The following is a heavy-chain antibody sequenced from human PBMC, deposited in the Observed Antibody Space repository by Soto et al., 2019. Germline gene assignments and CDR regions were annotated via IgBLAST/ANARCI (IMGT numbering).Heavy chain of an antibody. CDR2: MNPNSGNT. Sequence: ASVKVSCKASGYTFTSYDINWVRQATGQGLEWMGWMNPNSGNTGYAQKFQGRVTMTRNTSISTAYMELSSLRSEDTAVYYCARKYPYSSSWYEYYYYYGMDVWGQGTTVTVSS. CDR3: ARKYPYSSSWYEYYYYYGMDV. J-gene: IGHJ6*02. D-gene: IGHD6-13*01. CDR1: GYTFTSYD. V-gene: IGHV1-8*01.